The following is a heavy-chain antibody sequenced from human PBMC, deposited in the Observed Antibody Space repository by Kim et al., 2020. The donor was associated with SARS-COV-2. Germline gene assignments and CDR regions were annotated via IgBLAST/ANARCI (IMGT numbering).Heavy chain of an antibody. D-gene: IGHD6-13*01. CDR1: GYTFTSYG. CDR2: ISAYNGNT. J-gene: IGHJ6*02. Sequence: ASVKVSCKASGYTFTSYGISWVRQAPGQGLEWMGWISAYNGNTNYAQKLQGRVTMTTDTSTSTAYMELRSLRSDDTAVYYCAREGAAAGPYYYYYYGMDVWGQGTTVTVSS. V-gene: IGHV1-18*01. CDR3: AREGAAAGPYYYYYYGMDV.